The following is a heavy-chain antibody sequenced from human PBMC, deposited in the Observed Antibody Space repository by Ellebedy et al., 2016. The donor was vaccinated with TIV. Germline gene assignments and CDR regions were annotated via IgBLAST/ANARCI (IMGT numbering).Heavy chain of an antibody. CDR1: GFMFSDFL. D-gene: IGHD5-12*01. Sequence: GESLKISCASSGFMFSDFLMDWVRQAPGKGLEWVARVTGTVRSYSTEYAASVKGRFTISRDDSKNSLYLQMNSLKTEDTAVYYCTAGAKESGAQDYWGQGTLVSVSS. CDR2: VTGTVRSYST. J-gene: IGHJ4*02. V-gene: IGHV3-72*01. CDR3: TAGAKESGAQDY.